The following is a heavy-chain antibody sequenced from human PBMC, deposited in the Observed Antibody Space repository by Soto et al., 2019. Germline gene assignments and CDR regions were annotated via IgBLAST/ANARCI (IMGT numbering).Heavy chain of an antibody. CDR1: GFTFSSYG. J-gene: IGHJ4*02. CDR3: ARGRGLRYFDWLLFPLDY. D-gene: IGHD3-9*01. Sequence: VQLVESGGGVVQPGRSLRLSCAASGFTFSSYGMHWVRQAPGKGLEWVAVISYDGSNKYYADSVKGRFTISRDNSKNTLYLQMNSLRAEDTAVYYCARGRGLRYFDWLLFPLDYWGQGTLVTVSS. CDR2: ISYDGSNK. V-gene: IGHV3-30*03.